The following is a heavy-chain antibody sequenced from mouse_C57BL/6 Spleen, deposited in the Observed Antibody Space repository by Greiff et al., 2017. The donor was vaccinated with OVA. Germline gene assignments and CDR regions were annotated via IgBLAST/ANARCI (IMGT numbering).Heavy chain of an antibody. CDR3: APGEFGLDY. Sequence: EVQLMESGGGLVKPGGSLKLSCAASGFTFSSYAMSWVRQTPEKRLEWVATISDGGSYTYYPDNVKGRFTISRDNAKNNLYLQMSHLKSEDTAMYYCAPGEFGLDYWGQGTTLTVSS. V-gene: IGHV5-4*01. CDR1: GFTFSSYA. J-gene: IGHJ2*01. CDR2: ISDGGSYT.